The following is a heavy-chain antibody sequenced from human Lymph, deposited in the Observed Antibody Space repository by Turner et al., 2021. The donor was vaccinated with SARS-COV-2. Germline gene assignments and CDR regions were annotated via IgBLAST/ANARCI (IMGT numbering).Heavy chain of an antibody. CDR1: GSTLTELS. CDR2: FDPEDAET. J-gene: IGHJ6*02. D-gene: IGHD6-19*01. CDR3: ATAPAVADYFHYYYGMDV. Sequence: QVQLVQSGAEVKKPGASVKVSCKVSGSTLTELSMHWVRQAPGKGLEWMGGFDPEDAETIYAQKFQGRVTMTEDTSTDTAYMELSNLRSEDTAVYYCATAPAVADYFHYYYGMDVWGQGTTVTVSS. V-gene: IGHV1-24*01.